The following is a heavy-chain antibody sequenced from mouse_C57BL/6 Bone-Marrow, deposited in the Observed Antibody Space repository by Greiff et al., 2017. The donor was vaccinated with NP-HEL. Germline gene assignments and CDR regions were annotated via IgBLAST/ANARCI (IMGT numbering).Heavy chain of an antibody. V-gene: IGHV1-15*01. Sequence: QVQLKESGAELVRPGASVTLSCKASGYTFTDYEMHWVKQTPVHGLEWIGAIDPETGGTAYNQKFKGKAILTADKSSSTAYKELRSLTSEDSAVYYCTRFYYGRRYYVDDWGQGTTLTVSS. J-gene: IGHJ2*01. D-gene: IGHD1-1*01. CDR2: IDPETGGT. CDR3: TRFYYGRRYYVDD. CDR1: GYTFTDYE.